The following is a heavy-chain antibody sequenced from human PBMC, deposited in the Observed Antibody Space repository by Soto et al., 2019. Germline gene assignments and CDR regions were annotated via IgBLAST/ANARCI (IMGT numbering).Heavy chain of an antibody. J-gene: IGHJ4*02. CDR1: GDTFNFYS. Sequence: QVQLVQSGAEVKRPGSSVKVSCKASGDTFNFYSINWVPQAPGLGLEWMGRVNPIVSMSNYAQRFQGRVTMTADKSTSTAYMELSGLRSEDTAIYYCATSYGSGYRAFDYWGQGALVTVSS. CDR2: VNPIVSMS. D-gene: IGHD3-10*01. V-gene: IGHV1-69*04. CDR3: ATSYGSGYRAFDY.